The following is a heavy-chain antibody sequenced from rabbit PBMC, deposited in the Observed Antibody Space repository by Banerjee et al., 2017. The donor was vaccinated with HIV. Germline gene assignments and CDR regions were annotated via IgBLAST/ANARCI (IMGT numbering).Heavy chain of an antibody. CDR3: ARGISDYHYFNL. Sequence: QEQLEESGGDLVKPGGTLTLTCTASGFSFSNKYVMCWVRQAPGKGLEWIGCINTSSGNTVYASWAKGRFTISKTSSTTVTLQMTILTAADTATYFCARGISDYHYFNLWGPGTLVTVS. D-gene: IGHD2-1*01. J-gene: IGHJ4*01. V-gene: IGHV1S45*01. CDR2: INTSSGNT. CDR1: GFSFSNKYV.